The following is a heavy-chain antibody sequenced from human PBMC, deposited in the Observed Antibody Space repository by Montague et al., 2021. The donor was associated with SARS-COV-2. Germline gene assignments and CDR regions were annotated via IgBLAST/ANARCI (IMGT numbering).Heavy chain of an antibody. J-gene: IGHJ6*02. CDR1: GGSISSSSYY. V-gene: IGHV4-39*01. D-gene: IGHD3-10*01. CDR2: IYYSGST. CDR3: ARVRYYGSGTSLGMDV. Sequence: SKTLSLTCTVSGGSISSSSYYWGWIRQPPGKGLEWIGSIYYSGSTYYNPSLKSRVTLSVDTSKNQFSLKLSSVTAADTAVYYCARVRYYGSGTSLGMDVWGQGTTVTVSS.